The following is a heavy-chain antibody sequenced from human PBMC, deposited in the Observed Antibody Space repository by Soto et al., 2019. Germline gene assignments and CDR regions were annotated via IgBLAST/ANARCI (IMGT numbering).Heavy chain of an antibody. D-gene: IGHD1-1*01. J-gene: IGHJ6*02. CDR1: GFTFSRYW. CDR2: IDSDASST. Sequence: PGGSLRLSCAASGFTFSRYWMHWVRQAPGKGLVWVSRIDSDASSTSYADSVKGRFTVFRDNSKNTLYLQMNSLRAEDTAVYYCGRVRTGNPHGMDVWGQGTTVTVSS. V-gene: IGHV3-74*01. CDR3: GRVRTGNPHGMDV.